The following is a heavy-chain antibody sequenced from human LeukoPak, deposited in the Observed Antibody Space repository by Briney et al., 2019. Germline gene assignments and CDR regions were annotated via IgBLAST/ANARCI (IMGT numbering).Heavy chain of an antibody. Sequence: SVKVSCKTSGGTFSSYAINWVRQAPGQGLEWMGGIIPLFGTPNYAQNFQGRVTITADESTSTAYMELSSLRSEDTAVYYCARDLGGHCSTTTCPGWFDPWGQGTLVTVSS. CDR2: IIPLFGTP. J-gene: IGHJ5*02. V-gene: IGHV1-69*01. CDR1: GGTFSSYA. CDR3: ARDLGGHCSTTTCPGWFDP. D-gene: IGHD2-2*01.